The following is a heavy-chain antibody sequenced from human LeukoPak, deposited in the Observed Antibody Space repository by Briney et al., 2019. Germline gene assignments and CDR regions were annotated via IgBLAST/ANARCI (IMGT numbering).Heavy chain of an antibody. CDR3: ARVNEDIVVVPAANTPHSSYYYYYMDV. CDR1: GYTFTGYY. D-gene: IGHD2-2*01. J-gene: IGHJ6*03. V-gene: IGHV1-18*04. Sequence: ASVKVSCKASGYTFTGYYMHWVRQAPGQGLEWMGWISAYNGNTNYAQKLQGRVTMTTDTSTSTAYMELRSLRSDDTAVYYCARVNEDIVVVPAANTPHSSYYYYYMDVWGKGTTVTVSS. CDR2: ISAYNGNT.